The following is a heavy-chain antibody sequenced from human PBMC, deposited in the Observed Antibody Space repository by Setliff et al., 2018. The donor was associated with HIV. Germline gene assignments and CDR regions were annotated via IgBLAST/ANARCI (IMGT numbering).Heavy chain of an antibody. D-gene: IGHD3-3*01. CDR2: INTDGTYI. Sequence: LRLSCAASGFTFSRFWMHWVRQVPGKGLMWVSRINTDGTYIHYADSVKGRFTISRDNAKNILYLQMNSLRPDDTAAYYCVKGQFLEWFNWFDPWGQGTLVTVSS. V-gene: IGHV3-74*01. CDR3: VKGQFLEWFNWFDP. J-gene: IGHJ5*02. CDR1: GFTFSRFW.